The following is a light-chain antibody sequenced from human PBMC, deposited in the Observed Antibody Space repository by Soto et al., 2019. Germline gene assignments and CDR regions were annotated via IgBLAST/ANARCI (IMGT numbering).Light chain of an antibody. CDR2: EVS. CDR3: SSYTSSSTPYV. CDR1: SSDVGGYNY. V-gene: IGLV2-14*01. J-gene: IGLJ1*01. Sequence: QSALTQPASVSGSPGQSITISCTGTSSDVGGYNYVSWYQQHPGKAPKLMIYEVSNRPSGVSNRFSGSKSDNTASLTISGLQAEDDADYYCSSYTSSSTPYVFGTGTKLTVL.